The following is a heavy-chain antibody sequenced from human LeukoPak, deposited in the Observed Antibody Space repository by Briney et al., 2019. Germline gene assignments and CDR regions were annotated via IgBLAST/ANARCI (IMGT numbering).Heavy chain of an antibody. CDR3: ARGGTRVYSPSDY. CDR2: IKQDGSEK. CDR1: EFTFSSYS. Sequence: PGGSLRLSCAASEFTFSSYSMNWVRQAPGKGLEWVANIKQDGSEKNYVDFVKGRFTISRDNAKNSLYLQMNSLRVEDTALYYCARGGTRVYSPSDYWGQGTRVTVSS. J-gene: IGHJ4*02. V-gene: IGHV3-7*01. D-gene: IGHD5-18*01.